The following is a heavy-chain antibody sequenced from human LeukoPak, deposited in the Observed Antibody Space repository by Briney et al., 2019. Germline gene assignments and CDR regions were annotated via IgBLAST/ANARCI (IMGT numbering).Heavy chain of an antibody. CDR1: GGSISSYY. J-gene: IGHJ4*02. CDR2: IYYSGSI. CDR3: ARGSWIQSSPAIYYFDY. Sequence: SETLSLTRTVSGGSISSYYWSWIRQPPGKGLEWIGYIYYSGSIKYNPSLKSRVTMSVDTSKNQFSLKLSSVTAADTAVYYCARGSWIQSSPAIYYFDYWGQGTLVTVSS. D-gene: IGHD5-18*01. V-gene: IGHV4-59*01.